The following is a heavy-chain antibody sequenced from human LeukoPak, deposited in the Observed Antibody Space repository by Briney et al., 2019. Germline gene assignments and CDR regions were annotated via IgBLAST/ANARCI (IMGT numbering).Heavy chain of an antibody. D-gene: IGHD2-21*02. Sequence: SSETLSLTCTVSGGSISTYYWTWIRQPPGKGLEWIGYIYYSGSTNYNPSLKSRVTISVDTSKNQFSLKLSSVTAADTAVYYCARQYCGGDCYINWFDPWGQGTLVTVSS. J-gene: IGHJ5*02. CDR2: IYYSGST. CDR1: GGSISTYY. CDR3: ARQYCGGDCYINWFDP. V-gene: IGHV4-59*08.